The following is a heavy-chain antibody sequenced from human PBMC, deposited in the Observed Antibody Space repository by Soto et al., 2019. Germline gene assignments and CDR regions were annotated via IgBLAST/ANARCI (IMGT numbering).Heavy chain of an antibody. J-gene: IGHJ6*01. D-gene: IGHD1-26*01. Sequence: QVQLVQSGAEVKKPGSSVKVSCKASGGTFSSYAISWVRQAPGQGLEWMGGSIPIFGTANYAQKFQVRVTLTADDCPSTAYRELSRLRSEDPAVDYCARGGAILPGHRPSVYPYGMDVW. CDR3: ARGGAILPGHRPSVYPYGMDV. CDR1: GGTFSSYA. CDR2: SIPIFGTA. V-gene: IGHV1-69*01.